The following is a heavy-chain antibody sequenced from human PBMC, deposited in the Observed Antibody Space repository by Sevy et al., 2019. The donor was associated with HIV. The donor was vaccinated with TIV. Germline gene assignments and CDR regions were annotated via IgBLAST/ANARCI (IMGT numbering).Heavy chain of an antibody. D-gene: IGHD3-22*01. CDR2: IRSKANSYAT. CDR1: GFTFSGSA. CDR3: TAPSSSGYVNY. J-gene: IGHJ4*02. V-gene: IGHV3-73*01. Sequence: GGSLRLSCAASGFTFSGSAMHWVRQASGKGLEWVGRIRSKANSYATANAASVKGRFTISRDDSKNTAYLQMNSLKTEDTAVYYCTAPSSSGYVNYWGQGTLVTVSS.